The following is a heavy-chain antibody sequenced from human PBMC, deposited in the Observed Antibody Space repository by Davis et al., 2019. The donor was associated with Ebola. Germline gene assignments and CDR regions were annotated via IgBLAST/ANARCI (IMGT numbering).Heavy chain of an antibody. J-gene: IGHJ4*02. CDR3: AKDLSGYGSGVADY. D-gene: IGHD3-10*01. V-gene: IGHV3-30-3*01. Sequence: GESLKISCAASGFMFREYAMHWVRQAPGKGLEWVAIMAYDGSSHNYADSVKGRFTISRDNSKNSLYLQMNSLRAEDTAVYYCAKDLSGYGSGVADYWGQGTLVTVSS. CDR1: GFMFREYA. CDR2: MAYDGSSH.